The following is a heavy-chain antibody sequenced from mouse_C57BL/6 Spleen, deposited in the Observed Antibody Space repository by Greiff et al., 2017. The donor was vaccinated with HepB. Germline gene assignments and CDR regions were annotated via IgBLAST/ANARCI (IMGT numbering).Heavy chain of an antibody. Sequence: DVLLVESGEGLVKPGGSLKLSCAASGFTFSSYAMSWVRQTPEKRLEWVAYISSGGDYIYYADTVKGRFTISRDNTRNTLYLQMSSLKSEDTAMYYCTRGDSSGSWFAYWGQGTLVTVSA. CDR2: ISSGGDYI. CDR1: GFTFSSYA. CDR3: TRGDSSGSWFAY. J-gene: IGHJ3*01. V-gene: IGHV5-9-1*02. D-gene: IGHD3-2*02.